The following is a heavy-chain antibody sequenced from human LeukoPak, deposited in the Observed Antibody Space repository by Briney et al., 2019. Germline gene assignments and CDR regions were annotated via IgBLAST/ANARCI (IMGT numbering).Heavy chain of an antibody. Sequence: PGGSLRLSCAASGFTFSNAWMSWVRQAPGKGLEWVGRIKSKTDGGTTDYAAPVKGRFTISRDDSKNTLYLQMNSLKTEDTAVYYCTTRGQHCSSTSCYGSGSYYQYFDYWGQGILVTVSS. V-gene: IGHV3-15*01. CDR2: IKSKTDGGTT. CDR3: TTRGQHCSSTSCYGSGSYYQYFDY. J-gene: IGHJ4*02. D-gene: IGHD2-2*01. CDR1: GFTFSNAW.